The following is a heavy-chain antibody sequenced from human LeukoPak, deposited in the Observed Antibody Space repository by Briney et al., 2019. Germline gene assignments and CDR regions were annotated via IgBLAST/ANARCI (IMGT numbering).Heavy chain of an antibody. CDR2: ISHSSRTI. J-gene: IGHJ4*02. Sequence: SGGSLRLSCGASGFTFSSYAMSWARQAPGKGLEWVSYISHSSRTIYYADSVKGRFTISRDNAKNSLYLQMNSLRAEDSAVYYCARDRLHYGEYEKTFDYWGQGTLVTVSS. D-gene: IGHD4-17*01. CDR3: ARDRLHYGEYEKTFDY. V-gene: IGHV3-48*01. CDR1: GFTFSSYA.